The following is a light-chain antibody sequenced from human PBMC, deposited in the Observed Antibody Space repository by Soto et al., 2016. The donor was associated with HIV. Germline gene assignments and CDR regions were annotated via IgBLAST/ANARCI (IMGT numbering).Light chain of an antibody. J-gene: IGKJ1*01. V-gene: IGKV2-30*01. Sequence: DVVLTQSPLSQSVTLGQPASFSCRSTQSLLNTDGNTFLSWFHQRPGQSPRRLIYNVSKRDSGVPDRFSGSGAGTVFTLKISRVEAEDVGTYYCMQGTHWPPAFGQGTKVEIK. CDR3: MQGTHWPPA. CDR2: NVS. CDR1: QSLLNTDGNTF.